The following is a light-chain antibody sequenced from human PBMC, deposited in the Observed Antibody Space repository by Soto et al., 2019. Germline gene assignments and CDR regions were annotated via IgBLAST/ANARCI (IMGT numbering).Light chain of an antibody. CDR2: RAS. J-gene: IGKJ4*01. CDR1: QRVSSGF. Sequence: EIVLTQSPDTLYLSPGERATLSCRASQRVSSGFLAWYQQKPGQAPRLLIYRASTRATGIPDRFTGSGSGTDFTLTISRLEREDFAVYYCQQYESSPLTFGGGTKVEIK. CDR3: QQYESSPLT. V-gene: IGKV3-20*01.